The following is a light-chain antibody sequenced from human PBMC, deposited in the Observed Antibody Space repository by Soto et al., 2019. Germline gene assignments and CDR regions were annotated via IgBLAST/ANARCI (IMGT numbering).Light chain of an antibody. Sequence: DIRMTQSPSSVSASLVYRFAITCRASQYIGTSLAWYQQRPGEAPKLRIYGAYRLHVGVPSRFTASGSGTDFTLTITSLQPEDFGIYFCQQTHDLPRTFGLGTKGDIK. CDR3: QQTHDLPRT. J-gene: IGKJ1*01. CDR2: GAY. V-gene: IGKV1-12*01. CDR1: QYIGTS.